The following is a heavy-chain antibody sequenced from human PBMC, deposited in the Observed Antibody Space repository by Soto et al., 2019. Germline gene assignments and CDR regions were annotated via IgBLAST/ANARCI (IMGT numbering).Heavy chain of an antibody. CDR1: GFAFISYT. CDR3: VRTIVGATKGGWFDP. J-gene: IGHJ5*02. V-gene: IGHV3-23*01. CDR2: FSGRDATT. Sequence: WGSLRLSCTVSGFAFISYTMSCFRHSPCKGLEWVSSFSGRDATTYYADSVKGRFTISRDNSKNTLYLQMNSLRAEDTALYFCVRTIVGATKGGWFDPWGQGALVTVSS. D-gene: IGHD1-26*01.